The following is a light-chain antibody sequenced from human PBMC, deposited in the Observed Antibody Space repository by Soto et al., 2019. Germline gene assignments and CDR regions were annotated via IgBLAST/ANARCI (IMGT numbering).Light chain of an antibody. CDR3: QQYNNWPPRYT. CDR2: DSS. CDR1: QSVSRA. J-gene: IGKJ2*01. Sequence: DIVLTQSPATLSVSPGESATLSCRASQSVSRALAWYQHVPGQAPRLLIYDSSTRATGVPARFSGSGSGTRVTLTISSLQSEDFAVYYCQQYNNWPPRYTFGQGTKLQI. V-gene: IGKV3-15*01.